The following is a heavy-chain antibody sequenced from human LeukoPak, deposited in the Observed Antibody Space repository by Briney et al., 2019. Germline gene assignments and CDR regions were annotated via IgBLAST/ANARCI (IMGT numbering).Heavy chain of an antibody. Sequence: GASLRLSCAASGFTFSSYALTWVRQSPGKGLDRVSVIGSGGDTYYSDSVQGRFTISRDNSKNTLYLQMTSLRADDTAVYYCAKYYAARSRSFDFWGQGTLVTVSS. D-gene: IGHD3-10*01. CDR3: AKYYAARSRSFDF. CDR1: GFTFSSYA. J-gene: IGHJ4*02. V-gene: IGHV3-23*01. CDR2: IGSGGDT.